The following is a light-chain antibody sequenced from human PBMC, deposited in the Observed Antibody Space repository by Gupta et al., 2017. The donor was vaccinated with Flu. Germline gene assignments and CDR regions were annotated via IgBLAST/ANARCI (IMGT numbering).Light chain of an antibody. V-gene: IGKV4-1*01. Sequence: DIVMTQSPDSLALSLGERATINCKSSQSSLYSSNNKTYLAWYQQKPGQPPKLLIYWVSTRESGVPDRFSGRGSGTDFTLTISRLQAEDVAVYYCLQDSSTPRTFGQGTKVEIK. CDR1: QSSLYSSNNKTY. CDR3: LQDSSTPRT. J-gene: IGKJ1*01. CDR2: WVS.